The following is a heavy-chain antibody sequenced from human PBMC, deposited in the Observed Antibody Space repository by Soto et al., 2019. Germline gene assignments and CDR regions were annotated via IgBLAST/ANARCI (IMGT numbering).Heavy chain of an antibody. CDR3: ARGHKGLEV. J-gene: IGHJ6*02. CDR1: GLVFSSFW. CDR2: IKQDGSEK. Sequence: PGGSLRLSCEASGLVFSSFWMSWVRQAPGKGLEWVAYIKQDGSEKYYVDSVKGRFTTSRDNPKSSLYLQMNNLRAEDTAVYYCARGHKGLEVWGQGTTVTVSS. V-gene: IGHV3-7*01.